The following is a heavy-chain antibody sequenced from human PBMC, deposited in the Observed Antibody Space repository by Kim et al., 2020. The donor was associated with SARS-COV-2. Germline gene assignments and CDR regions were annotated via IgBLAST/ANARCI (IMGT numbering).Heavy chain of an antibody. D-gene: IGHD1-26*01. CDR2: MHYTGTP. Sequence: SETLSLTCSVSGGSVSDPAYHWGWVRQPPGKGLQWIATMHYTGTPNYNPSLTSLLTLSLDTSKNRFSLRVTSVTAADTAVYYCLRDVGGGTIDHWGQGTRDTVSS. V-gene: IGHV4-39*07. CDR3: LRDVGGGTIDH. J-gene: IGHJ4*02. CDR1: GGSVSDPAYH.